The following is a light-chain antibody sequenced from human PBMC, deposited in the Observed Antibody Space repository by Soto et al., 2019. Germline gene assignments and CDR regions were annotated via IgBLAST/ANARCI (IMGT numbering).Light chain of an antibody. CDR3: CSYAGSSSLV. V-gene: IGLV2-23*01. CDR1: SSDFGNYNL. J-gene: IGLJ3*02. Sequence: QSVLTQPTSVSGSPGQSITISCTGSSSDFGNYNLVSWYRQHPGKAPKLIIYEDSKRPSGVSNRFSGSKSGSTASLTIFGLQAEDEADYHCCSYAGSSSLVFGGGTQLTVL. CDR2: EDS.